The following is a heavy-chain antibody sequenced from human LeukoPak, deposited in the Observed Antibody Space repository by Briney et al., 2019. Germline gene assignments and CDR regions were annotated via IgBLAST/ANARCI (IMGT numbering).Heavy chain of an antibody. J-gene: IGHJ4*02. D-gene: IGHD3-22*01. CDR2: ISYDGSNK. CDR1: GFTFSSYG. Sequence: GGSLRLSCAVSGFTFSSYGMHWVRQAPGKGLEWVAVISYDGSNKYYADSVKGRFTISRDNSKNTLYLQMNSLRAEDTAVCYCAKDPYCDSSGYYFGYFDYWGQGTLVTVSS. V-gene: IGHV3-30*18. CDR3: AKDPYCDSSGYYFGYFDY.